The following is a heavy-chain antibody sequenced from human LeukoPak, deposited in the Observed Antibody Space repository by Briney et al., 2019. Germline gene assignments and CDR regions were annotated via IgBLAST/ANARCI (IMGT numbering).Heavy chain of an antibody. J-gene: IGHJ4*02. CDR3: AKYDILTGSHFDY. D-gene: IGHD3-9*01. CDR1: GSTFSSYA. CDR2: ISGSGGST. Sequence: GGSLRLSCAASGSTFSSYAMSWVRQAPGKGLEWVSAISGSGGSTYYADSVKGRFTISRDNSKNTLYLQMNSLRAEDTAVYYCAKYDILTGSHFDYWGQGTLVTVSS. V-gene: IGHV3-23*01.